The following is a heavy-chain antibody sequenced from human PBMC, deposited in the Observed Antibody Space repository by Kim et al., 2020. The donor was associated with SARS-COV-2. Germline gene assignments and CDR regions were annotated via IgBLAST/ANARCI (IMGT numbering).Heavy chain of an antibody. Sequence: PSLQSRLTISVDTSKNQFSLKLSSVTAAGTAVYYCARGREGYISSWYLDYWGQGTLVTVSS. J-gene: IGHJ4*02. D-gene: IGHD6-13*01. CDR3: ARGREGYISSWYLDY. V-gene: IGHV4-59*09.